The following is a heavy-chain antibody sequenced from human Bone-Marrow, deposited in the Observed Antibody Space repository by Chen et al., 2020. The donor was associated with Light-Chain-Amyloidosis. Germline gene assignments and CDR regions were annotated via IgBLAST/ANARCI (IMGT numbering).Heavy chain of an antibody. CDR2: ISGSSTYI. Sequence: EVQLVESGGGLVKPGGSLRISCAASGFTFRTYSMNWVRQAPGKGLEWVSSISGSSTYIYYADSVKGRFTISRDNAKNSLDLQMNRLRVEDTAVYYCARDYRGAAPDAFDIWGLGTMVTVSS. CDR1: GFTFRTYS. D-gene: IGHD2-15*01. V-gene: IGHV3-21*01. J-gene: IGHJ3*02. CDR3: ARDYRGAAPDAFDI.